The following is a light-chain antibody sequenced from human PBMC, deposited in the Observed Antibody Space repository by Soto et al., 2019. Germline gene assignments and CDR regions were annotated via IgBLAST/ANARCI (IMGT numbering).Light chain of an antibody. J-gene: IGKJ1*01. CDR1: QSVTTN. CDR2: GAS. Sequence: EIVMTQSPASLSVSPGERATLSCWASQSVTTNLAWYQQKPGQAPRLLIYGASTGATGVPGRFSASGSGTGFTRTISSLQSEDVAVYYCQQYNSWPPSFGQGTKVEVK. CDR3: QQYNSWPPS. V-gene: IGKV3-15*01.